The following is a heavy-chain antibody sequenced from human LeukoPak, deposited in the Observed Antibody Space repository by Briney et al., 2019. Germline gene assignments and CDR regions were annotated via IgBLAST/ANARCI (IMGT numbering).Heavy chain of an antibody. J-gene: IGHJ4*02. V-gene: IGHV3-23*01. CDR3: ATYDFWSGYGVGY. CDR2: ISDSGGST. CDR1: RFTFSSYA. D-gene: IGHD3-3*01. Sequence: TGGSLRLSCAASRFTFSSYALSWVRQAPGKGLEWVSAISDSGGSTYYADSVKGRFTISRDNSKNTLYLQMNSLRAEDTAVYYCATYDFWSGYGVGYWGQGTLVTVSS.